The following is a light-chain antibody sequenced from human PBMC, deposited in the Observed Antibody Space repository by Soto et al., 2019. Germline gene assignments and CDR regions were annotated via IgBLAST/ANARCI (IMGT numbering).Light chain of an antibody. Sequence: DIQMTQSPSTLSASVGDRVTITCRASQSISSWLAWYQQKPGKAPKLLSYDASSLESGVPSRFSGSGSGTEFTLTISSLQPDDFATYYCQQYNSYSYTFGHGTKLEIK. CDR3: QQYNSYSYT. CDR1: QSISSW. V-gene: IGKV1-5*01. CDR2: DAS. J-gene: IGKJ2*01.